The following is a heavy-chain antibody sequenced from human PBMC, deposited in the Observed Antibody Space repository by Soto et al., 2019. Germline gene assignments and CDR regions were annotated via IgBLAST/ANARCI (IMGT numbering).Heavy chain of an antibody. CDR3: ARHCGHYYYYYDMDV. CDR1: GFTFSSYS. V-gene: IGHV3-21*01. J-gene: IGHJ6*03. CDR2: ISSSSSYI. Sequence: EVQLVESGGGLVKPGGSLRPSCAASGFTFSSYSMNWVRQAPGKGLEWVSSISSSSSYIYYADSVKGRFTISRDNAKNSMYLQMTSLRAEDTAVYYCARHCGHYYYYYDMDVWGKGTTVTVSS. D-gene: IGHD2-21*01.